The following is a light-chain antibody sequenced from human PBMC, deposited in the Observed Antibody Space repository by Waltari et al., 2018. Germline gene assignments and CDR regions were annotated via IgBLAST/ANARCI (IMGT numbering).Light chain of an antibody. Sequence: DIVMTQSPDSLAVXLGERATINCKSXQNLLASSDNKHYLAWYQQKTRQSTKLLMYWXSTRDSXVPDRXSGSGSGTDFTLTITSLXXXXXAVXYCHQXXTAPLTFGXGTKXXIK. CDR2: WXS. CDR3: HQXXTAPLT. V-gene: IGKV4-1*01. J-gene: IGKJ4*01. CDR1: QNLLASSDNKHY.